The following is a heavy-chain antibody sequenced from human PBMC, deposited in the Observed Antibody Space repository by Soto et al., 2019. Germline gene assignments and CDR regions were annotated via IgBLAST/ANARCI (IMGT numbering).Heavy chain of an antibody. Sequence: PSEPLSHCCAVYDGYFSSYYGSWMRQLAGKGLEWIWRIYTSGSSNYNPSLKSRVTMSVDTSKNQFSLKLSSVTAADTAVYYCARGVRQLQYWFDPWGQGTLVTVSS. J-gene: IGHJ5*02. CDR2: IYTSGSS. D-gene: IGHD6-6*01. CDR1: DGYFSSYY. V-gene: IGHV4-59*10. CDR3: ARGVRQLQYWFDP.